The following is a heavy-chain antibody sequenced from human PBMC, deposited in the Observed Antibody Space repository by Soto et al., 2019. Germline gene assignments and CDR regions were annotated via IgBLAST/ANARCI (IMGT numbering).Heavy chain of an antibody. CDR3: LPRGRWGLFDY. CDR1: SGSFIGNS. V-gene: IGHV4-34*01. CDR2: INHSGST. J-gene: IGHJ4*02. D-gene: IGHD3-10*01. Sequence: SESLSLTCAVSSGSFIGNSWSWMRQPPGKGLEKIGEINHSGSTNYNPSLKSRLTISVDTSKNQFSLRLSSVTAADTAVYYCLPRGRWGLFDYWGQGTLVTVSS.